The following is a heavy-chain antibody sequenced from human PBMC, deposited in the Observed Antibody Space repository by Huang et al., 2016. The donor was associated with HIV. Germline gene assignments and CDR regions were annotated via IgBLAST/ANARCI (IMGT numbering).Heavy chain of an antibody. D-gene: IGHD6-13*01. CDR3: ARHAGSSRRYYFDY. CDR1: GASIHSRSYY. V-gene: IGHV4-39*01. CDR2: MSYSGST. J-gene: IGHJ4*02. Sequence: QVQLQESGPGLVKPSETLSLTCIVSGASIHSRSYYWGWIRQPPGRGLEWLGSMSYSGSTYYNPSLKSRVTMSVDTSKNEFSLKLRSVTAADTAVYYCARHAGSSRRYYFDYWGRGTLVTVSS.